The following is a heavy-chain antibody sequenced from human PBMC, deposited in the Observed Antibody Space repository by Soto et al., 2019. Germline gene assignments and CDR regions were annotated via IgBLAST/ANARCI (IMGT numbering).Heavy chain of an antibody. CDR3: AREALMVRGVIITHYYYYGMDV. D-gene: IGHD3-10*01. J-gene: IGHJ6*02. V-gene: IGHV3-33*01. Sequence: GGSLRLSCAASGFTFSSYGMHWVRQAPGKGLEWVAVIWYDGSNKYYADSVKGRFTISRDNSKNTLYLQMNSLRAEDTAVYYCAREALMVRGVIITHYYYYGMDVWGQGTTVTVSS. CDR1: GFTFSSYG. CDR2: IWYDGSNK.